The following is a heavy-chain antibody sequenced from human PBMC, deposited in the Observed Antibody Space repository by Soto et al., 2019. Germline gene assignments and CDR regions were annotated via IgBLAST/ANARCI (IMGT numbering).Heavy chain of an antibody. V-gene: IGHV4-59*11. CDR1: GDSFTNHY. J-gene: IGHJ6*02. CDR2: IYYTGDA. Sequence: SETLSLTCSVSGDSFTNHYWSWIRQAPGKGLEWVGYIYYTGDAKYTSSLQSRVTISVDAPKRQVSLSLTSVTAADTAIYYCARGGEGLDVWGPGTAVTVSS. CDR3: ARGGEGLDV. D-gene: IGHD3-16*01.